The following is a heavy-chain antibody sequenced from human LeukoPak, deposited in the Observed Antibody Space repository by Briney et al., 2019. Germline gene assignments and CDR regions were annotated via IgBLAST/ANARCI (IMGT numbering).Heavy chain of an antibody. CDR3: ARAGSSSWYTWFDP. CDR2: IYYSGST. Sequence: PETLSLTCTVSGGSISSYYWSWIRQPPGKGLEWIGYIYYSGSTNYNPSLKSRVTISVDTSKNQFSLKLSSVTAADTAVYYCARAGSSSWYTWFDPWGQGTLVTVSS. V-gene: IGHV4-59*01. CDR1: GGSISSYY. D-gene: IGHD6-13*01. J-gene: IGHJ5*02.